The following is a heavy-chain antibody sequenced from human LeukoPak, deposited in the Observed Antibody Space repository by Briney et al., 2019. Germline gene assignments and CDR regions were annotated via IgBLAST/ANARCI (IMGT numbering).Heavy chain of an antibody. J-gene: IGHJ4*02. Sequence: ASVKVSCKASGYTFTRYDINWVRQATGRGLEWMGWMNPNSGNTGYAQKFQGRVTMTRNTSISTAYMELSSLRSEDTAVYYCARGIEMATIFYDFWGQGTLVTVSS. CDR2: MNPNSGNT. D-gene: IGHD5-24*01. CDR1: GYTFTRYD. CDR3: ARGIEMATIFYDF. V-gene: IGHV1-8*01.